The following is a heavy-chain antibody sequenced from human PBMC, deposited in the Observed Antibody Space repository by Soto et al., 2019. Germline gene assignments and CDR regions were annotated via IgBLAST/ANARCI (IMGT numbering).Heavy chain of an antibody. J-gene: IGHJ4*02. CDR3: VRGPAGSGWSHDY. D-gene: IGHD6-19*01. CDR1: GGSFSNNF. CDR2: INHSGST. V-gene: IGHV4-34*01. Sequence: QVHLQQWGARLLKPSETLSLTCAVYGGSFSNNFWSWIRQTPGKGLEWIGEINHSGSTKYNPSLKSRVTISKDMSRNQFSLRMSSVTAADTALYYCVRGPAGSGWSHDYWGQGTLVTVSS.